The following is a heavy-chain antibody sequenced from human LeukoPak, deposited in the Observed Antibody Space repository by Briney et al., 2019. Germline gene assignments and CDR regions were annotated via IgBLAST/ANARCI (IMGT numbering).Heavy chain of an antibody. CDR2: IYHLGRS. CDR3: ARVPTRRDYYDDSSGYYYRGAFDI. J-gene: IGHJ3*02. D-gene: IGHD3-22*01. Sequence: SETLSLTCVVSGGSVNSGGYSWSWIRPPPGQGLEWIGYIYHLGRSYYNPSLDSPVTISVDRSKNQFSLKLTFVTAAETAEYYCARVPTRRDYYDDSSGYYYRGAFDIWGRGTMVTVSS. CDR1: GGSVNSGGYS. V-gene: IGHV4-30-2*01.